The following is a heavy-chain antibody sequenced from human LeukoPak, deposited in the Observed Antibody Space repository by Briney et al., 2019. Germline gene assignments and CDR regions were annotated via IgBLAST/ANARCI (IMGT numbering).Heavy chain of an antibody. CDR3: AREDNWNYGGGWFDP. CDR2: ISASNGNT. V-gene: IGHV1-18*01. J-gene: IGHJ5*02. D-gene: IGHD1-7*01. Sequence: ASVRVSCKASGYTFTRYGISWVRQAPGQGLQWLGWISASNGNTNYAQKFRDRVTMSTDTSTGTAYLDVRSLTSDDTAVYYCAREDNWNYGGGWFDPWGQGTLVTVSS. CDR1: GYTFTRYG.